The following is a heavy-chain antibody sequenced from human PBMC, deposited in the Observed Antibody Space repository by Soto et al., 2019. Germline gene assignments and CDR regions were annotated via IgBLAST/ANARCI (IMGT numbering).Heavy chain of an antibody. J-gene: IGHJ4*02. CDR1: GGTFSGHG. V-gene: IGHV1-69*06. Sequence: ASVKVSCKASGGTFSGHGIAWVRRVPGQGLEWMGGIMPTFGSATYAPKFQGRVTISADKSTSTAYMELSSLRSEDTAVYFCASERSAQYFDYWGQGTLVTVSS. CDR3: ASERSAQYFDY. D-gene: IGHD1-26*01. CDR2: IMPTFGSA.